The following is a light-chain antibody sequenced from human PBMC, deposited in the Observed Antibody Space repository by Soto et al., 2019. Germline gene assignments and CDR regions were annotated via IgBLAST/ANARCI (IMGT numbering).Light chain of an antibody. CDR2: GAS. V-gene: IGKV3-15*01. CDR3: QQYSDWPSIT. Sequence: EIVLTQSPATLSLSPGERATLSCRASQSVSSYLAWYQQKPGQAPRLLIYGASTRATGIPARFSGSGSGTEFTLSISSLQSEDFAVYSCQQYSDWPSITFGQGTLLEI. CDR1: QSVSSY. J-gene: IGKJ5*01.